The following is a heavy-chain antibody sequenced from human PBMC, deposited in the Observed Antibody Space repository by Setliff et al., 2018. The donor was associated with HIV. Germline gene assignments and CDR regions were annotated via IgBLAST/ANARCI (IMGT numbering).Heavy chain of an antibody. V-gene: IGHV1-69*13. Sequence: GASVKVSCKVSGYTLTELSMHWVRQAPGQGLEWMGGIIPIFGTANYAQKFQGRVTITADESTNTAYMELSSLRSEDTAVYYCASGSHGEGATDYWGLGTLVTVSS. CDR1: GYTLTELS. CDR2: IIPIFGTA. CDR3: ASGSHGEGATDY. J-gene: IGHJ4*02. D-gene: IGHD1-26*01.